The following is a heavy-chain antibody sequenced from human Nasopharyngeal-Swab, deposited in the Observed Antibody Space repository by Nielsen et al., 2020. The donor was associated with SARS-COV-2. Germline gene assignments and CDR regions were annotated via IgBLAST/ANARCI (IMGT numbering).Heavy chain of an antibody. Sequence: SETLSFTCTVSGGSISSYYWSWIRQPPGKGLEWIGYIYYSGSTNYNPSLKSRVTISVDTSKNQFSLKLSSVTAADTAVYYCARGWRAVRGYNWFDPWGQGTLVTVSS. CDR3: ARGWRAVRGYNWFDP. V-gene: IGHV4-59*01. CDR1: GGSISSYY. J-gene: IGHJ5*02. D-gene: IGHD3-10*01. CDR2: IYYSGST.